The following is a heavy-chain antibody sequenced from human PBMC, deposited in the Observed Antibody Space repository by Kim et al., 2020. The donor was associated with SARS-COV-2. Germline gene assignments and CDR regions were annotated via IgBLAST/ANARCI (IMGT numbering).Heavy chain of an antibody. V-gene: IGHV3-23*01. CDR3: AKDQFPYCGGDCSLTP. CDR2: ISGSGGST. D-gene: IGHD2-21*02. Sequence: GGSLRLSCAASGFTFSSYAMSWVRQAPGKGLEWVSAISGSGGSTYYADSVKGRFTISRDNSKNTLYLQMNSLRAEDTAVYYCAKDQFPYCGGDCSLTPGGQGTLVTVSS. CDR1: GFTFSSYA. J-gene: IGHJ4*02.